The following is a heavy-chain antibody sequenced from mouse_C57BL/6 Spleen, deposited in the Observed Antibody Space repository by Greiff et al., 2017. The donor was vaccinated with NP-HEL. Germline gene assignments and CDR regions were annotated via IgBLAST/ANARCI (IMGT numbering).Heavy chain of an antibody. V-gene: IGHV7-3*01. Sequence: EVQLQESGGGLVQPGGSLSLSCAASGFTFTDYYMSWVRQPPGKALEWLGFIRNKANGYTTEYSASVKGRFTISRDNSQSILYLQMNALRAEDSATYYCAREEGYYYGSTQEGYFDVWGTGTTVTVSS. CDR2: IRNKANGYTT. J-gene: IGHJ1*03. CDR1: GFTFTDYY. CDR3: AREEGYYYGSTQEGYFDV. D-gene: IGHD1-1*01.